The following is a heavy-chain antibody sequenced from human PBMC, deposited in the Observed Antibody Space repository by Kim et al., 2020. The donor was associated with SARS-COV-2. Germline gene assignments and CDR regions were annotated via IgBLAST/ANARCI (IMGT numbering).Heavy chain of an antibody. D-gene: IGHD3-22*01. J-gene: IGHJ4*02. CDR1: GFTFSSYW. V-gene: IGHV3-7*01. CDR3: ARGGISYYDSSGYY. Sequence: GGSLRLSCAASGFTFSSYWMSWVRQAPGKGLEWVANIKEDGSEKYYVDSVKGRFTISRDNAKNSLILQMNSLRAEDTAVYYCARGGISYYDSSGYYRGQGILVTVSS. CDR2: IKEDGSEK.